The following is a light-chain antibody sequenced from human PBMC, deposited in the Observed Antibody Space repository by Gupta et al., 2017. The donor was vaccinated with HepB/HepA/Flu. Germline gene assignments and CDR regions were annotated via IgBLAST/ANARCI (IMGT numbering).Light chain of an antibody. Sequence: DIQMTQSLSTLSASVGDRVTITCRASQSISSWLAWYQQKPGKAPKLLIYKASSLESGVPSRFSGSGSGTEFTLTISSLQPDDFATYYCQQYNSYPMCSFGQGTKLEIK. J-gene: IGKJ2*04. CDR3: QQYNSYPMCS. CDR2: KAS. CDR1: QSISSW. V-gene: IGKV1-5*03.